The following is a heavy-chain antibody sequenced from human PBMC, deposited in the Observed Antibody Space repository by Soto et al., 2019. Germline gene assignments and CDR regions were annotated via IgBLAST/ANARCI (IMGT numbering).Heavy chain of an antibody. CDR1: EFPYSSYR. V-gene: IGHV3-21*04. D-gene: IGHD3-16*01. CDR3: ARGETYLGV. CDR2: ISSSSSYI. Sequence: PGGSLRHPCTASEFPYSSYRINRVRQAPGKGLEWVSSISSSSSYIYYADSVKGRFTISRDNAKNSLYLQMNSLRAEDTAVYYCARGETYLGVWGQGTTVTVSS. J-gene: IGHJ6*02.